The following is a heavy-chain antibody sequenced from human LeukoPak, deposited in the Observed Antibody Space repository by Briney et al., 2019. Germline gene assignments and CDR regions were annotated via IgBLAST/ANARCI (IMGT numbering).Heavy chain of an antibody. V-gene: IGHV4-59*01. D-gene: IGHD2-15*01. CDR3: ARGYCSGGSCSRAVQY. J-gene: IGHJ4*02. CDR2: INDSGST. Sequence: PSETLSLTCSVSGGSISSYYWSWIRQPPGEGLEWLGNINDSGSTNYNPSLKSRVTISLDTSKNQFSLKLSSVTAADTAVYYCARGYCSGGSCSRAVQYWGQGTLVTVSS. CDR1: GGSISSYY.